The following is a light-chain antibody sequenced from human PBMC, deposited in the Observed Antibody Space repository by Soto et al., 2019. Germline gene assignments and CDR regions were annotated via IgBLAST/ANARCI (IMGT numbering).Light chain of an antibody. CDR2: GAS. Sequence: EIVMTQSPATLSVSPGERATLSCRASQSVSSNLAWYQQNPGQAPRLLSYGASTRATGIPARFSGSGSGTEFTLTISSLQSEDFAVYYCQQYNNWLSFGGGTKVEIK. V-gene: IGKV3-15*01. CDR1: QSVSSN. CDR3: QQYNNWLS. J-gene: IGKJ4*01.